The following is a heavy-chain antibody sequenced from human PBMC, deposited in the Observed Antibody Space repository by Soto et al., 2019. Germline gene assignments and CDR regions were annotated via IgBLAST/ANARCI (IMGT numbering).Heavy chain of an antibody. CDR2: IIPIFGTA. D-gene: IGHD6-6*01. V-gene: IGHV1-69*13. J-gene: IGHJ3*02. CDR1: GGTFSSYA. Sequence: SVKVSCKASGGTFSSYAISWVRQAPGQGLEWMGGIIPIFGTANYAQKFQGRVTITADESTSTAYMELSSLRSEDTAVYYCARVHSSSSYAFDIWGQGTMVTVSS. CDR3: ARVHSSSSYAFDI.